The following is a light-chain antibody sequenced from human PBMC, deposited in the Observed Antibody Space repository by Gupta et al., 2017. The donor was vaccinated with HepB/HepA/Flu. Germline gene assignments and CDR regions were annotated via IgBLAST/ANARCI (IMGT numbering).Light chain of an antibody. CDR3: QQYYCGYYT. V-gene: IGKV4-1*01. J-gene: IGKJ2*01. CDR2: WAA. CDR1: QSVLASSNNHNY. Sequence: DIVMTQSPDSLAVSLGERATINCKSSQSVLASSNNHNYLTWYQQKPGQPTKVLIYWAATREFGVPDRGCGSGSGTEVTPTISSLQAEDVSVYYCQQYYCGYYTFGQGTKLEIK.